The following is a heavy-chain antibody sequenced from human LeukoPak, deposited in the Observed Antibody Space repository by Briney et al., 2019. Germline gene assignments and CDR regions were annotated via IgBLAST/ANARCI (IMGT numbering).Heavy chain of an antibody. CDR3: ATHHGDRKFDC. CDR1: GGSISSSDYY. J-gene: IGHJ4*02. V-gene: IGHV4-39*01. Sequence: SETPSLTCTVSGGSISSSDYYWGWIRQPPGKGLEWIGSIYYSGSTYHNPSLKSRVTISVDTSKNQFSLKLTSVTAADTAVYYCATHHGDRKFDCWGQGTLVTVSS. CDR2: IYYSGST. D-gene: IGHD4-17*01.